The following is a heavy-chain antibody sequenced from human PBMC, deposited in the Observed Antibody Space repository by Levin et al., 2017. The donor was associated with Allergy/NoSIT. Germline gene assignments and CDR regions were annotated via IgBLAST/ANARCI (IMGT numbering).Heavy chain of an antibody. CDR1: GFTFSGYA. Sequence: GGSLRLSCVASGFTFSGYAMHWVRQAPGKGLEWVTVTSYDVSNKYYADSVKGRFTISRDNSKNTLYVQMNSLRVEDTAVYYCARTGQDAFDIWGQGTMVTVST. V-gene: IGHV3-30-3*01. J-gene: IGHJ3*02. CDR2: TSYDVSNK. CDR3: ARTGQDAFDI.